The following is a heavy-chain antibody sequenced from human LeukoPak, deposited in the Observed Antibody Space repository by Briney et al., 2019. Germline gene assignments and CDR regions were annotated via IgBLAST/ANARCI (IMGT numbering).Heavy chain of an antibody. Sequence: ASVKVSCKASGGTFISYAISWVRQAPGQGLEWMGGIIPIFGTANYAQKFQGRVTITADESTSTAYMELSSLRSEDTAVYYCARERAYYYDSSGYYYHVYWGQGTLVTVSS. V-gene: IGHV1-69*13. CDR2: IIPIFGTA. CDR1: GGTFISYA. J-gene: IGHJ4*02. CDR3: ARERAYYYDSSGYYYHVY. D-gene: IGHD3-22*01.